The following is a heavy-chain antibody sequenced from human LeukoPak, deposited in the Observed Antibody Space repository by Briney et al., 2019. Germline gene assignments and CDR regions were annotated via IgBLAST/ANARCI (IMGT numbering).Heavy chain of an antibody. V-gene: IGHV3-23*01. Sequence: GGSVRLSCGASGFPFSNYAMYWARQAPGKGREWVSDIRWRGGSTYYADCVKGRFTIPRHSSKNTLYLQLNSLRAEDTAVYYCAKSMASYCDSAIDYWGQGTLVTVSS. CDR1: GFPFSNYA. D-gene: IGHD2/OR15-2a*01. J-gene: IGHJ4*02. CDR3: AKSMASYCDSAIDY. CDR2: IRWRGGST.